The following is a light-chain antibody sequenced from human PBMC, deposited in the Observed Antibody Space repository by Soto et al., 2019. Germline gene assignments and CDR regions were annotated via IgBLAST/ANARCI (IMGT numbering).Light chain of an antibody. CDR3: MQGLQSTIT. CDR1: QSLLHSNGKNY. J-gene: IGKJ5*01. CDR2: LGS. V-gene: IGKV2-28*01. Sequence: DIVMTQSPFSLAVTPGESASISCRSSQSLLHSNGKNYLDWYLQKPGQSPQLLIYLGSSRASGVPDRVSGSGSGTDFTLKIGRVEAEDVGIYYCMQGLQSTITFGQRTRLEIK.